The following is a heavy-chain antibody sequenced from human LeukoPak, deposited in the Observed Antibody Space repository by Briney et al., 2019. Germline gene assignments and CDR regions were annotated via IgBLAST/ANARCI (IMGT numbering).Heavy chain of an antibody. CDR3: AKDAWSGNGIYDPFDI. Sequence: GGSLRLSCAASGFTVSTYAMSWVRQAPGKGLEWVSGISGSGGSTYYADSVKGRFTFSRDDSKNTLYLQMNSLRAEDTAVYYCAKDAWSGNGIYDPFDIWGQGTMVTVSS. D-gene: IGHD2-21*01. CDR1: GFTVSTYA. V-gene: IGHV3-23*01. J-gene: IGHJ3*02. CDR2: ISGSGGST.